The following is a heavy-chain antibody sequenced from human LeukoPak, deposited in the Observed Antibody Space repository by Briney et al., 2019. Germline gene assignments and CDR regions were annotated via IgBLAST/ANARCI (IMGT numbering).Heavy chain of an antibody. Sequence: RGGSLRLSCAASGFTFSSYAMHWVRQAPGKGLEWVAVISYDGSNKYYADSVKGRFTISRDNSKNKLYLQMNSLRAEDTAVYYCARDPFFTTVTNWFDPWGQGTLVSVSS. CDR3: ARDPFFTTVTNWFDP. V-gene: IGHV3-30-3*01. CDR1: GFTFSSYA. D-gene: IGHD4-17*01. CDR2: ISYDGSNK. J-gene: IGHJ5*02.